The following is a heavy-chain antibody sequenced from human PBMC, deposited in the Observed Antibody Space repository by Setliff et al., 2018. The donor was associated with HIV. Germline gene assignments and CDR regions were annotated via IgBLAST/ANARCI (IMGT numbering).Heavy chain of an antibody. CDR1: GFAFRNYI. D-gene: IGHD2-2*03. J-gene: IGHJ4*02. Sequence: LRLSCAASGFAFRNYIFHWVRQAPGKGLEWVAIISSDGSDKNYAGSVKGRFTVSRDNSKNTLYLQMNSLRGEDTAVYYCSRHLGYCSTTNSCWGQGTPVTVSS. V-gene: IGHV3-30*01. CDR2: ISSDGSDK. CDR3: SRHLGYCSTTNSC.